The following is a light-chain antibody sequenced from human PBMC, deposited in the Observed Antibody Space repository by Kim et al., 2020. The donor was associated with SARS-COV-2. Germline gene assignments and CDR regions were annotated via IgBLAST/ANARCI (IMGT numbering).Light chain of an antibody. J-gene: IGKJ1*01. Sequence: EAGGDRVTSNKRERQSMRRGWGWDQQKQGKAPKRVIYDASSLESGVTSRCSGSGSGTEFNLTSSSLQTDDFATYYRKQYNSYKGTFGQGNKVDIK. V-gene: IGKV1-5*01. CDR2: DAS. CDR1: QSMRRG. CDR3: KQYNSYKGT.